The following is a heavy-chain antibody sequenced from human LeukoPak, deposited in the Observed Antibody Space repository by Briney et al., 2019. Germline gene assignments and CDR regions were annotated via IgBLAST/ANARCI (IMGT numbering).Heavy chain of an antibody. Sequence: ASVKVSCKASGYTFTGYYMHWVRQAPGQGLEWMGWINPNSGGTNYAQKFQGRVTMTRNTSISTAYMELSSLRSEDTAVYYCARGPGRGDPYYYYYYMDVWGKGTTVTISS. CDR3: ARGPGRGDPYYYYYYMDV. V-gene: IGHV1-2*02. J-gene: IGHJ6*03. CDR1: GYTFTGYY. CDR2: INPNSGGT. D-gene: IGHD3-16*01.